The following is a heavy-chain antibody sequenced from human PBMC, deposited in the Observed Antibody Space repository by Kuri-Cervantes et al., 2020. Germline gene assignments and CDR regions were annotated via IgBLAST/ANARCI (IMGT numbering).Heavy chain of an antibody. D-gene: IGHD3-16*02. V-gene: IGHV4-39*01. CDR1: GGSISSSSYY. CDR2: IYYSGST. Sequence: SETLSLTCAVSGGSISSSSYYWGWIRQSPGKGLEWIGSIYYSGSTYYNPSLKSRVAISVDTSKNQFSLKLSSVTAADTAVYYCARHVIWDYYYGMDVWGQGTTVTVSS. CDR3: ARHVIWDYYYGMDV. J-gene: IGHJ6*02.